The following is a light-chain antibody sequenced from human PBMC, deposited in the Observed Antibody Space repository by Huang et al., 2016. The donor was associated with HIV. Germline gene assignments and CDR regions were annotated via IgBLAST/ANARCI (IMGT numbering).Light chain of an antibody. V-gene: IGKV3-15*01. CDR2: AAS. J-gene: IGKJ1*01. Sequence: EIVMTQSPATLSVSPGERATLSCRASQSIGSNLAWYQQRRGQAPRLLIYAASTRATGIPAMFRGSGSGTEFTLTVSSLQSEDFAVYYCQQHNSWPRTFGQGTRV. CDR3: QQHNSWPRT. CDR1: QSIGSN.